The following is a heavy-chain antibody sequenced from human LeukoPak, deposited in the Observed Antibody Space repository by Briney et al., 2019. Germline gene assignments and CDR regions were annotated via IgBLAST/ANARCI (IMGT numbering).Heavy chain of an antibody. V-gene: IGHV1-2*02. CDR2: INPNSGDT. CDR1: GYSFTGYY. D-gene: IGHD6-13*01. J-gene: IGHJ6*03. Sequence: ASVKVSCKASGYSFTGYYIHWVRQAPGQGLEWMGWINPNSGDTDNAQKFQGRVTMTRDTSISTAYMELSRLRSDDTAVYYCARGTNRQQLAVYYMDVWGKGTTVTVSS. CDR3: ARGTNRQQLAVYYMDV.